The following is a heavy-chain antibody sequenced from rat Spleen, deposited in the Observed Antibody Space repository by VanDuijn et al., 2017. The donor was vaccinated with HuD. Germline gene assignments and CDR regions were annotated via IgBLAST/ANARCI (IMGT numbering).Heavy chain of an antibody. CDR3: VRHDYYFDY. J-gene: IGHJ2*01. V-gene: IGHV2-61*01. CDR1: GFSLTSYH. D-gene: IGHD1-6*01. Sequence: QVRLKESGPGLVQPSQTLSVTCTVSGFSLTSYHVSWVRQPPGKGLEWVGAIWRGGSTDYNSTLKSRLSISRDTSKNLVFLKMNSLQIDDTGTYYCVRHDYYFDYWGQGVMVTVSS. CDR2: IWRGGST.